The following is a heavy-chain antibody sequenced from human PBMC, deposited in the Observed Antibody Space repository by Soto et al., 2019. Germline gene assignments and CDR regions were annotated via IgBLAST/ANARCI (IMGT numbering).Heavy chain of an antibody. J-gene: IGHJ4*02. D-gene: IGHD1-26*01. Sequence: GSLMLSCEASGFNFRDFWMHWVRQPPGNGPEWVSNIPIDGRYVSYADSVRGRFTISRDDARNTLYLQMSDLRVEDTAIYYCTRDASGLGIDYWGQGTKVTVSS. CDR2: IPIDGRYV. V-gene: IGHV3-74*01. CDR3: TRDASGLGIDY. CDR1: GFNFRDFW.